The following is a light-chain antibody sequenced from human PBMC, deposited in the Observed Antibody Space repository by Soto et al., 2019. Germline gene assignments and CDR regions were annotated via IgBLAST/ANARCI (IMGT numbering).Light chain of an antibody. Sequence: QSALTQPRSVSGSPGQSVTISCTGTSSDVGGYNYVSWYQHHPGKAPKLMIYDVTKRPSGVRDRFSASKSGNTASLTISGLQDEDEADHYCCSYAGSYTYVFGTGTKVTVL. CDR3: CSYAGSYTYV. CDR2: DVT. V-gene: IGLV2-11*01. CDR1: SSDVGGYNY. J-gene: IGLJ1*01.